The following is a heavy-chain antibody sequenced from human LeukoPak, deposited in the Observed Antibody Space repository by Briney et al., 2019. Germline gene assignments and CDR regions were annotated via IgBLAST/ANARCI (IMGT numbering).Heavy chain of an antibody. CDR1: GGSISSYY. J-gene: IGHJ6*02. CDR2: IYYSGST. CDR3: ARDRGYYDSSGYYYIVGYYYYYGMDV. D-gene: IGHD3-22*01. V-gene: IGHV4-59*01. Sequence: PSETLSLTCTVSGGSISSYYWSWIRQPPGKGLEWIGYIYYSGSTNYNPSLESRVTISVDTSKNQFSLKPSSVTAADTAVYYCARDRGYYDSSGYYYIVGYYYYYGMDVWGQGTTVTVSS.